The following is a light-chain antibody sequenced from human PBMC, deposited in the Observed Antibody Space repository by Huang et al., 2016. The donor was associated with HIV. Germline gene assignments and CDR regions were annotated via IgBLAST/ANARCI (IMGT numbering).Light chain of an antibody. V-gene: IGKV3-15*01. CDR3: QQYNNWPPWYT. CDR2: GAS. CDR1: QSVSSN. J-gene: IGKJ2*01. Sequence: EIVMTQSPATLSVSPGERATLSCRASQSVSSNLAWSQQKRGQAPRLRIYGASTRATSIPARVSGSGSVTEFTLTISSLQSEDFAVYYCQQYNNWPPWYTFGQGTKLEIK.